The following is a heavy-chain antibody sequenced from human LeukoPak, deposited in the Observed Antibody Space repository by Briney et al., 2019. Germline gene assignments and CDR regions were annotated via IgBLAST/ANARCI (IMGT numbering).Heavy chain of an antibody. CDR1: GFTFSSYT. CDR3: AKGHYYGSGSLDY. CDR2: INPDNRYI. V-gene: IGHV3-21*04. J-gene: IGHJ4*02. Sequence: GGSLRLSCAASGFTFSSYTMTWVRQAPGKGPEWVSSINPDNRYIYYADSVKGRFTISRDNSKNTLYVQMNSLRAEDTAVYYCAKGHYYGSGSLDYWGQGTLVTVSS. D-gene: IGHD3-10*01.